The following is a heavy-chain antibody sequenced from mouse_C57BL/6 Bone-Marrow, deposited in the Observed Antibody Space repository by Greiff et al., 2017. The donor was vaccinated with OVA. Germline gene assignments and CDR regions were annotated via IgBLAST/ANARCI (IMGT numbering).Heavy chain of an antibody. CDR1: GYSITSGYY. J-gene: IGHJ4*01. CDR3: ARGLGRGSNAMDY. Sequence: VQLQQSGPGLVKPSQSLSLTCSVTGYSITSGYYWNWIRQFPGNKLEWMGYISYDGSNNYNPSLKNRISITRDTSKNQFFLKLNSVTTEDTATYYCARGLGRGSNAMDYWGQGTSVTVSS. V-gene: IGHV3-6*01. D-gene: IGHD4-1*01. CDR2: ISYDGSN.